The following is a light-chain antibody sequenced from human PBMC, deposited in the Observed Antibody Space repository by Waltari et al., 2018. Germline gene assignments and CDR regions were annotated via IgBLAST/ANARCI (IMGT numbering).Light chain of an antibody. CDR3: QKYGSLPAT. Sequence: EISLTQSPSTLSLSPGERATLSCRASQSISKSLAWYQQKPGQAPRLLIYDASTRATGIPDSFSGSGYGTDFSLTISRLEPEDYAVYYCQKYGSLPATFGRGTKVEIK. J-gene: IGKJ1*01. CDR2: DAS. CDR1: QSISKS. V-gene: IGKV3-20*01.